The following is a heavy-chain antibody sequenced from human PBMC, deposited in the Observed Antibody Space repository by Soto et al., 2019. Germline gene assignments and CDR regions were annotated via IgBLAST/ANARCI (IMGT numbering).Heavy chain of an antibody. CDR3: ARDALYSSLWSGDYTSRYGMEG. CDR2: IWYDGSKK. CDR1: GFTFSSFG. D-gene: IGHD3-3*01. J-gene: IGHJ6*02. V-gene: IGHV3-33*01. Sequence: QVQVGESGGGVVQPGRSLRLYCAASGFTFSSFGMHCVRQDPGKGLERVPLIWYDGSKKSYGDSVKGRFTISRDNCRNTVYWQMTSLRADDTAVYYCARDALYSSLWSGDYTSRYGMEGWGQGTRVTVSS.